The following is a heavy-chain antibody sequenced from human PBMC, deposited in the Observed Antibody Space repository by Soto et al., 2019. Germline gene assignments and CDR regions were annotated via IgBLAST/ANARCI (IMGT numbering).Heavy chain of an antibody. CDR1: GFTFSSDW. J-gene: IGHJ3*01. V-gene: IGHV3-7*01. CDR3: ARDLKTILGTAWFDVFCL. Sequence: EVQLVESGGGLVQPGGSLRLSCAASGFTFSSDWMTWVRQAPGKGLEWVASIREDGSATNFMDSVTGRFTISRDNAKNLLDLQMNSMRASDTAVYYCARDLKTILGTAWFDVFCLWGQGTMVTVSS. D-gene: IGHD3-10*01. CDR2: IREDGSAT.